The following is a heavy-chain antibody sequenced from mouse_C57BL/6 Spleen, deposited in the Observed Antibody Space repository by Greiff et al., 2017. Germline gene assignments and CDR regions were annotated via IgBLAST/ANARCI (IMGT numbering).Heavy chain of an antibody. J-gene: IGHJ4*01. CDR3: ARGSLYYGNYYAMDY. CDR1: GYTFTSYW. V-gene: IGHV1-59*01. D-gene: IGHD2-1*01. CDR2: IDPSDSYT. Sequence: QVQLQQPGAELVRPGTSVQLSCKASGYTFTSYWLHWVKQRPGQGLELIGVIDPSDSYTNYNQKFKGKATLTVDTSSSTAYMQLSSLTSEDSAVYYCARGSLYYGNYYAMDYWGQGTSVTVSS.